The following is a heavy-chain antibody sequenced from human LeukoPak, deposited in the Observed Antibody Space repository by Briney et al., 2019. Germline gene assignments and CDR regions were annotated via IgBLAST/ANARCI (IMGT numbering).Heavy chain of an antibody. CDR3: AKEITIFGVVPYGDY. D-gene: IGHD3-3*01. V-gene: IGHV3-30-3*02. Sequence: GGSLRLSCAASGFTFSSYAMHWVRQAPGKGLEWVAVISYDGSNKSYADSVKGRFTISRDNSKNTLYLQMNSLRAEDTAVYYCAKEITIFGVVPYGDYWGQGTLVTVSS. CDR2: ISYDGSNK. J-gene: IGHJ4*02. CDR1: GFTFSSYA.